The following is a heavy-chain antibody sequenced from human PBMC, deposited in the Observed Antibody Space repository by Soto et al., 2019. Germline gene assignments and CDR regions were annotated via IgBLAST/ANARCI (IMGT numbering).Heavy chain of an antibody. D-gene: IGHD1-26*01. CDR3: ARRYGSAIDY. V-gene: IGHV4-59*08. Sequence: QVQLQESGPGLVKPSETLSLTCTVSGGTISSGYWSWIRQPPGKGLEWIGYIYYSGSTNCNPSLKSRVTISVDTSKNQFSLKLSSVTAADTAVYYCARRYGSAIDYWGQGTLVTVSS. CDR2: IYYSGST. J-gene: IGHJ4*02. CDR1: GGTISSGY.